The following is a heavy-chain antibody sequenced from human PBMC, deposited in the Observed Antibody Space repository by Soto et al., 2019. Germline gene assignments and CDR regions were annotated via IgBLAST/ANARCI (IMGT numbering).Heavy chain of an antibody. CDR2: ISAYNGNT. V-gene: IGHV1-18*01. Sequence: ASVKVSCKASGYTFTSYGISWVRQAPGQGLEWMGWISAYNGNTNYAQKLQGRVTMTTDTSTSTAYMELRSLRSDDTAVYYCARRRHCSSTSCYAKINYYYNYMDVWGKGTTVTVSS. J-gene: IGHJ6*03. CDR3: ARRRHCSSTSCYAKINYYYNYMDV. D-gene: IGHD2-2*01. CDR1: GYTFTSYG.